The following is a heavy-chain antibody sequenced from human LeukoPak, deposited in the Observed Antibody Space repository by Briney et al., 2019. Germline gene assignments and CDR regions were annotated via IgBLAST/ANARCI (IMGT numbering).Heavy chain of an antibody. CDR1: GYTFNSYG. V-gene: IGHV1-18*01. D-gene: IGHD5-18*01. Sequence: ASVKVSCKASGYTFNSYGISWVRQAPGQGLEWMGWISAYNGNTNYAQKFQGRVTMTTDTSTSTAYMELRSLRSDDTAVYYCARGSRQDTYGRELDSWGQGTLVTVSS. CDR3: ARGSRQDTYGRELDS. J-gene: IGHJ4*02. CDR2: ISAYNGNT.